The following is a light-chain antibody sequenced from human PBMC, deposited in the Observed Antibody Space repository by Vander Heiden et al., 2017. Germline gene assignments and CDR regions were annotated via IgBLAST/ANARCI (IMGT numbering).Light chain of an antibody. V-gene: IGLV1-44*01. Sequence: QSVLTQPPSASGTPGQRVTISSPGSSSNLGSHTVNWYHQPTGTAPNPLRYSSNQRPSGVPDRFSGSKCGSSASLVTSGLEYEDEDDYYRAGWAGSLAGWVFGGGTKLTVL. CDR1: SSNLGSHT. CDR2: SSN. J-gene: IGLJ3*02. CDR3: AGWAGSLAGWV.